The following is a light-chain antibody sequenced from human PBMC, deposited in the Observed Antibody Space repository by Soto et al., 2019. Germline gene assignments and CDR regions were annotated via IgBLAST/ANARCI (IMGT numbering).Light chain of an antibody. CDR1: ALPKQY. V-gene: IGLV3-25*03. CDR2: KDS. CDR3: QSADSSGTYVV. Sequence: SSELTQPPSVSVSPGQRARITCSGDALPKQYAYWYQQKPGQAPVLVIYKDSERPSGIPERFSGSSSGTTVTLTISGVQAEDEADYYCQSADSSGTYVVFGGGTKLTVL. J-gene: IGLJ2*01.